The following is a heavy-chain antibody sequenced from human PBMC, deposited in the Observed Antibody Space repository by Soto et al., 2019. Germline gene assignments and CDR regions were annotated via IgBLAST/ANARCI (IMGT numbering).Heavy chain of an antibody. CDR3: SKDLDGLQGLVDSSFCFDY. Sequence: QVQLVESGGGVVQPGRSLRLSCAASGFTFNSYGMHWVRQAPGKGLEWVAVISYDGSDKYYADSVKGRFTISRDNSKNTLNLQMNSLRAEDTAVYYCSKDLDGLQGLVDSSFCFDYWGQGTLVTVSS. J-gene: IGHJ4*02. CDR1: GFTFNSYG. CDR2: ISYDGSDK. D-gene: IGHD3-16*02. V-gene: IGHV3-30*18.